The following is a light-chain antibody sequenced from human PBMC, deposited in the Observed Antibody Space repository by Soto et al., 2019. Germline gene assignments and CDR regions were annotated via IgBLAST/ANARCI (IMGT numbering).Light chain of an antibody. V-gene: IGLV1-40*01. J-gene: IGLJ3*02. CDR2: GNS. CDR1: NSNFGAGYD. CDR3: HSYDSSLRGSGV. Sequence: QSVLTQPPSVSGAPGQRVTISCTGSNSNFGAGYDVNWYQQLPGTAPKLLIFGNSNRPSGVTDRFSGSKSGTSASLAITGLQAEDEATYYCHSYDSSLRGSGVFGGGTKLTVL.